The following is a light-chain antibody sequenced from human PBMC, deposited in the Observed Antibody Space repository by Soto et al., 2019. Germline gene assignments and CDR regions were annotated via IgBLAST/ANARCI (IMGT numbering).Light chain of an antibody. Sequence: QSALTQPPSASGSPGQSVTISCTGTSSDVGGHNFVSWYQQHPGKAPKLVIYEVIKRPSGVPDRFSGSKSGNTASLTVSGLQAEDEADYYCAGWDNSLNGVAFGGGTKLTVL. CDR2: EVI. CDR3: AGWDNSLNGVA. J-gene: IGLJ2*01. CDR1: SSDVGGHNF. V-gene: IGLV2-8*01.